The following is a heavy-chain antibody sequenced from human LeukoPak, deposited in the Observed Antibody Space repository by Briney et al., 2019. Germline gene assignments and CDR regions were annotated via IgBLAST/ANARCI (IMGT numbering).Heavy chain of an antibody. V-gene: IGHV3-23*01. CDR2: ISGSGGST. D-gene: IGHD6-13*01. Sequence: GGSLRLSCAASGFTFGSYAMSWVRPAPGKGLEWVSAISGSGGSTYYADSVKGRFTISRDNSKNTLYLQMNSLRAEDTAVYYCAKAIRIAAAGNFDYWGQGTLVTVSS. J-gene: IGHJ4*02. CDR1: GFTFGSYA. CDR3: AKAIRIAAAGNFDY.